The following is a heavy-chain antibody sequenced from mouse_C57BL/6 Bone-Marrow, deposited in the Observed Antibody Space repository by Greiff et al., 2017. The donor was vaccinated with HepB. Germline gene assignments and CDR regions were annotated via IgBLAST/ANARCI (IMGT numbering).Heavy chain of an antibody. CDR1: GYTFTSYW. Sequence: QVQLQQPGAELVKPGASVKMSCKASGYTFTSYWITWVKQRPGQGLEWIGDIYPGSGSTNYNEKFKSKATLTVDTSSSTAYMQLSSLTSEDSAVYYCARYPYYYGSRFDYWGQGTTLTVSS. J-gene: IGHJ2*01. CDR3: ARYPYYYGSRFDY. V-gene: IGHV1-55*01. CDR2: IYPGSGST. D-gene: IGHD1-1*01.